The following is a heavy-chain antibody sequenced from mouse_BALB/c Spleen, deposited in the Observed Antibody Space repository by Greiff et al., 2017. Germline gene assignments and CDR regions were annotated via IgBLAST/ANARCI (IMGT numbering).Heavy chain of an antibody. CDR3: ARFYYGSRGRYYAMDY. D-gene: IGHD1-1*01. CDR1: GFTFSDYY. CDR2: ISDGGSYT. Sequence: EVQLVESGGGLVKPGGSLKLSCAASGFTFSDYYMYWVRQTPEKRLEWVATISDGGSYTYYPDSVKGRFTISRDNAKNNLYLQMSSLKSEDTAMYYCARFYYGSRGRYYAMDYWGQGTSVTVSS. V-gene: IGHV5-4*02. J-gene: IGHJ4*01.